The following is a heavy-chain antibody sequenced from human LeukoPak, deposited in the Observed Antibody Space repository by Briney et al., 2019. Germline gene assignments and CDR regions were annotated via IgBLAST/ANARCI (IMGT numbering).Heavy chain of an antibody. J-gene: IGHJ4*02. V-gene: IGHV3-7*01. CDR1: GFTFSSYW. D-gene: IGHD6-6*01. CDR3: AREAVGIAARPDYFDY. Sequence: PGGSLRLSCAASGFTFSSYWMSWVRQAPGKGLEWVANIKQDGSEKYYVDSVKGRFTISRDNAKNSLYLQMNSLRAEDTAVYYCAREAVGIAARPDYFDYWGQGTLVTVSS. CDR2: IKQDGSEK.